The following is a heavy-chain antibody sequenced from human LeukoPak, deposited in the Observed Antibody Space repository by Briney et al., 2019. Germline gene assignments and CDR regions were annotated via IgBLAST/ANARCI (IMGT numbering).Heavy chain of an antibody. D-gene: IGHD1-26*01. V-gene: IGHV4-34*01. J-gene: IGHJ4*02. Sequence: PSETLSLTCAVYGGSFSGYYWSWIRQPPGKGLEWIGEINHSGSTNYNPSLKSRVTISVDTSKNQFSLKLSSVTAADTAVYYCARGAFEGEAKRYYLDYWGQGTLVTVSS. CDR3: ARGAFEGEAKRYYLDY. CDR1: GGSFSGYY. CDR2: INHSGST.